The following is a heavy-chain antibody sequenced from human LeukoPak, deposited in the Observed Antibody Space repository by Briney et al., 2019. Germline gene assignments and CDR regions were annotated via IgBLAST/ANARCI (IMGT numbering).Heavy chain of an antibody. D-gene: IGHD6-13*01. CDR3: AGGEGAAGIYDAFDF. CDR1: TSTFSSYA. CDR2: LSASGARI. V-gene: IGHV3-23*01. Sequence: GGSLRLSCTASTSTFSSYAMTWVRQPLRTGLQWVATLSASGARIHYADSVKGRFTISRDNSKNALYLQMDSLRPEDTAVYFCAGGEGAAGIYDAFDFWGQGTLVAVSS. J-gene: IGHJ3*01.